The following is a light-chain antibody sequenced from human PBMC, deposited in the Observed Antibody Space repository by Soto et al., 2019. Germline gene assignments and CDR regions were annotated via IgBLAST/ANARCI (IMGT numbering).Light chain of an antibody. J-gene: IGKJ1*01. CDR2: GAS. CDR3: KQYNNXPGT. CDR1: QSVSSN. V-gene: IGKV3-15*01. Sequence: ILMTHSPATLSVSPGERATLSCRASQSVSSNLACYQQKPGQAPRLLIYGASTRATGIPARFSGSGSGTEFTLTISSLQSEDFAVYYCKQYNNXPGTCGQGTKV.